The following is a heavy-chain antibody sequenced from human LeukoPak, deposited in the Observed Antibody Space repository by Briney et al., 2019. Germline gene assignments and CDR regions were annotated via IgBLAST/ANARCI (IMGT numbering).Heavy chain of an antibody. J-gene: IGHJ4*01. CDR1: GINVIANY. CDR3: VSSTGQQLIPYDY. Sequence: GGSLRLSCAASGINVIANYMTWIRQAPGKGLEWVTLIYGAGAAYYAESVRGRFIISRDNSKNTLFLQMNSLRAEDTAVYYCVSSTGQQLIPYDYWAHGTHVAVSS. D-gene: IGHD6-13*01. CDR2: IYGAGAA. V-gene: IGHV3-66*02.